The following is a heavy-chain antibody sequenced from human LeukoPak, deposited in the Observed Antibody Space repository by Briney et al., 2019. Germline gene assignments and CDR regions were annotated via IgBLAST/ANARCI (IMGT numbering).Heavy chain of an antibody. CDR3: ARVGCGGDCYSEASFDY. CDR2: ISSSSSYI. Sequence: PGGSLRLSCAASGFTFSSYRMNWVRQAPGKGLEWVSSISSSSSYIYYADSVKGRFTISRDNAKNSLYLQMNSLRAEDTAVYYCARVGCGGDCYSEASFDYWGQGTLVTVSS. D-gene: IGHD2-21*01. J-gene: IGHJ4*02. V-gene: IGHV3-21*01. CDR1: GFTFSSYR.